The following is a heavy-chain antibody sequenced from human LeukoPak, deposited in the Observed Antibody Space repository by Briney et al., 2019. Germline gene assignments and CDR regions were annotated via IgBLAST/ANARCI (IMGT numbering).Heavy chain of an antibody. CDR3: ARGERPDYDFWSGYYVNI. V-gene: IGHV4-59*12. J-gene: IGHJ3*02. CDR2: IYYSGST. Sequence: SETLSLTCTVSGGSISSYYWSWIRQPPGKGLEWIGYIYYSGSTNYNPSLKSRVTISVDTSKDQFSLKLSSVTAADTAVYYCARGERPDYDFWSGYYVNIWGQGTMVTVSS. D-gene: IGHD3-3*01. CDR1: GGSISSYY.